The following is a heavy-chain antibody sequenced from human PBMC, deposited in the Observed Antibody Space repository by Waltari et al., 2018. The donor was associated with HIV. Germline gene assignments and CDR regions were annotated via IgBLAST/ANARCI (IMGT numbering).Heavy chain of an antibody. CDR3: TRLVAAVAGTGY. V-gene: IGHV3-73*01. Sequence: EVQLVESGGGLVQPGGSLKLSCAASGFTFSGSTMHWVRQASGKGLEWVGRIRTKSNCYAKAYAASVKCRFIISRDDSNNTAYLQVNNLKTEDTAVYYCTRLVAAVAGTGYWGQGTLVTVSS. CDR1: GFTFSGST. D-gene: IGHD6-19*01. CDR2: IRTKSNCYAK. J-gene: IGHJ4*02.